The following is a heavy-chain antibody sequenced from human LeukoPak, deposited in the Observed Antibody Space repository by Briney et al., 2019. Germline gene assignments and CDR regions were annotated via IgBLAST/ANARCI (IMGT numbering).Heavy chain of an antibody. Sequence: GGSLRLSCVASGFTFNTYGMAWVRQAPGKGLEWVAGISSDGSNKDYAASVKGRFTISRDNSKNTLYLQMNSLRSEDTAVYYCAKAAYCTSTSCHFSGYAQRPLDSWGQGTLVTVSS. CDR1: GFTFNTYG. V-gene: IGHV3-30*18. CDR3: AKAAYCTSTSCHFSGYAQRPLDS. D-gene: IGHD2-2*01. CDR2: ISSDGSNK. J-gene: IGHJ4*02.